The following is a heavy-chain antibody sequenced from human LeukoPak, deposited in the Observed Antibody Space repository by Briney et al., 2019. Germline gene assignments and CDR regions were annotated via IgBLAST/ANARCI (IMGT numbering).Heavy chain of an antibody. CDR2: IYYSGST. J-gene: IGHJ6*03. CDR3: TASRYCSSTSCHPLDYYYYYMDV. CDR1: GGSISSYY. Sequence: SETLSLTCTVSGGSISSYYWSWIRQPPGKGLEWIGYIYYSGSTNYNPSLKSRVTISVDTSKNQFSLKLSSVTAADTAVYYCTASRYCSSTSCHPLDYYYYYMDVWGKGTTVTVSS. V-gene: IGHV4-59*01. D-gene: IGHD2-2*01.